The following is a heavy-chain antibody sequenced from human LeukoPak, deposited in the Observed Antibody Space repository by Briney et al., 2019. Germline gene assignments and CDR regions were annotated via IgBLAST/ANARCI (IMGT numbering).Heavy chain of an antibody. V-gene: IGHV1-18*01. Sequence: GASVKVSCKASGYTFTSYGISWVRQAPGQGLEWMGWISAYNGNTNYAQKLQGRVTMTTDTPTSTAYMELRSLRSDDTAVYYCATLYSSSEGSRYWYFDPWGRGTLVTVSS. CDR1: GYTFTSYG. D-gene: IGHD6-6*01. J-gene: IGHJ2*01. CDR3: ATLYSSSEGSRYWYFDP. CDR2: ISAYNGNT.